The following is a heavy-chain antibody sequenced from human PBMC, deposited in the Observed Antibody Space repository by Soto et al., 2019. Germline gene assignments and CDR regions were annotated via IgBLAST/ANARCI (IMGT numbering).Heavy chain of an antibody. CDR1: GGSISSYY. J-gene: IGHJ6*02. CDR3: ARHISYYYYGMDV. Sequence: PSETLSLTCTVSGGSISSYYWSWIRQPPGKGLEWIGYIHYSGSTNYNPSLKSRVTISVDTSKNQFSLNLSSVTAADTAVYYCARHISYYYYGMDVWGQGTTVTVSS. D-gene: IGHD1-20*01. CDR2: IHYSGST. V-gene: IGHV4-59*01.